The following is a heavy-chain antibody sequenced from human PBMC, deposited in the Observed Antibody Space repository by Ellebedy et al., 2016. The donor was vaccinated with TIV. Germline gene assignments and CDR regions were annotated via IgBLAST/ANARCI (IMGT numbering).Heavy chain of an antibody. J-gene: IGHJ5*02. CDR3: VRVQGIAVTGRNWFDP. V-gene: IGHV6-1*01. CDR1: GDSVSSDRAA. Sequence: MPPETLSLTCAIAGDSVSSDRAAWNWIRQSPSRGLEWLGRTYDRAKWYNDYAVSVKSRISFNADASKNQFSLQLKSVTPEDTAVYYCVRVQGIAVTGRNWFDPWGQGTLVTVSS. CDR2: TYDRAKWYN. D-gene: IGHD6-19*01.